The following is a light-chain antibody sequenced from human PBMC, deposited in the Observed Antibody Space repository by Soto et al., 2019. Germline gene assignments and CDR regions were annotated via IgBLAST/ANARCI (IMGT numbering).Light chain of an antibody. V-gene: IGKV3-15*01. CDR1: QSVDGN. CDR3: QQYNNWWT. Sequence: EILMTQSPATRSVSPGERATLSCRASQSVDGNLAWYQQKPGQAPRLLIYGASTRATGISARFSGSGSGTEFTLTISSLQSEDFGVYYCQQYNNWWTFGQGTKLDIK. J-gene: IGKJ1*01. CDR2: GAS.